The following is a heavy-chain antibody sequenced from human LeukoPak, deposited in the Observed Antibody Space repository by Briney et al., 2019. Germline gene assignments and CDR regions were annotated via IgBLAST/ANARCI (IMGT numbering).Heavy chain of an antibody. V-gene: IGHV1-69*04. J-gene: IGHJ4*02. D-gene: IGHD6-19*01. CDR3: ARDQVAGTGWFDY. CDR2: IIPIFGIA. Sequence: SVKVSYKASGGTFRSYAISWVRQAPGQGLGWMGRIIPIFGIANYAQKFQGRVTITADKSTSTAYMELSSLRSEDTAVYYCARDQVAGTGWFDYWGQGTLVTVSS. CDR1: GGTFRSYA.